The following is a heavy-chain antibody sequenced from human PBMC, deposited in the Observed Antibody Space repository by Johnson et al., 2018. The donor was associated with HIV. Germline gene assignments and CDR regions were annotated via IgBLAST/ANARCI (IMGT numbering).Heavy chain of an antibody. Sequence: VQLVESGGGLAKPAWSPRLSCAASQFTFSSYYMNCVRQAPGKGLEWVSYISSSGSTIYYADSVKGRFTISRDNSKNTLYLQMNSLRAEDTAVYYCARDGVGYSSLKDAFDILGQGTMVTVSS. CDR1: QFTFSSYY. V-gene: IGHV3-48*01. CDR2: ISSSGSTI. J-gene: IGHJ3*02. D-gene: IGHD6-6*01. CDR3: ARDGVGYSSLKDAFDI.